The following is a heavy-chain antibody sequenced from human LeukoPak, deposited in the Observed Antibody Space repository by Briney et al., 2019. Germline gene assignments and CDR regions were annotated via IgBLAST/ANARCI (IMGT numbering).Heavy chain of an antibody. Sequence: ASVKVSCKASGYTFTGYYMHWVRQAAGQGLEWRGWINPNSGGTDYAQKFQGRVTMARDTSISTAYMELSSLTSDDTAVYYCSRGRADGYSGYDFGDYWGQGTLVTVSS. V-gene: IGHV1-2*02. J-gene: IGHJ4*02. CDR1: GYTFTGYY. CDR3: SRGRADGYSGYDFGDY. CDR2: INPNSGGT. D-gene: IGHD5-12*01.